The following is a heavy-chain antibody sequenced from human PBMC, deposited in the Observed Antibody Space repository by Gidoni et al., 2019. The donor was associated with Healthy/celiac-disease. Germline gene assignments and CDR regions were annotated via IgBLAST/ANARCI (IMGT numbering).Heavy chain of an antibody. CDR2: ISYDGSNK. CDR1: GFTFSSYA. Sequence: QVQLVESGGGVVQPGRSLRLSCAASGFTFSSYAMHWVRQAPGKGLEWVAVISYDGSNKYYADSVKGRFTISRDNSKNTLYLQMNSLRAEDTAVYYCARAKTMKNWFDPWGQGTLVTVSS. D-gene: IGHD3-22*01. V-gene: IGHV3-30-3*01. J-gene: IGHJ5*02. CDR3: ARAKTMKNWFDP.